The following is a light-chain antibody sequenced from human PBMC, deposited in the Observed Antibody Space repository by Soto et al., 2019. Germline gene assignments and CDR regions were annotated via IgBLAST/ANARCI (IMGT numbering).Light chain of an antibody. CDR3: QQRSNWPSWA. CDR1: QSVSSY. CDR2: DAS. V-gene: IGKV3-11*01. Sequence: DIVLTQSPATLSLSPGERATHSCRASQSVSSYLAWYQQKPGQAPRLLIYDASNRATGIPARFSGSGSGTDFTLTISSLEPEEFAVYYCQQRSNWPSWAFGQGTKVDIK. J-gene: IGKJ1*01.